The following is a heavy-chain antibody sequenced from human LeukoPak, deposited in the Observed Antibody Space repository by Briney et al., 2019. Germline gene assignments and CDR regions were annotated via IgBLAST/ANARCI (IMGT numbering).Heavy chain of an antibody. CDR1: GFPFSSYW. CDR2: IKQDGSEK. J-gene: IGHJ4*02. D-gene: IGHD3-16*01. Sequence: GGPLRLSCAASGFPFSSYWMSWVRQAPGKGLEGVANIKQDGSEKYYVDSVKGRFTIYRDNAKNSLYLQMNSLRAEDTAVYYCARANVGKRQPWGVGYFDYWGQGTLVTVSS. CDR3: ARANVGKRQPWGVGYFDY. V-gene: IGHV3-7*01.